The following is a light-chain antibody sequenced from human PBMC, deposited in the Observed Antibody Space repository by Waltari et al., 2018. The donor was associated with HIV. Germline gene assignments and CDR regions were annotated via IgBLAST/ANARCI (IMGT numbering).Light chain of an antibody. CDR1: RSHIGNTA. CDR3: AAWDDYLNGYV. Sequence: QSVLTQPPSVSEAPRQRVTISCSGSRSHIGNTAVNWYQQVPGKAPKLLIYYDDLLSSGVSDRFSGSKSGTSASLAIRGLQSEDEAEYYCAAWDDYLNGYVFGSGTKVTVL. J-gene: IGLJ1*01. CDR2: YDD. V-gene: IGLV1-36*01.